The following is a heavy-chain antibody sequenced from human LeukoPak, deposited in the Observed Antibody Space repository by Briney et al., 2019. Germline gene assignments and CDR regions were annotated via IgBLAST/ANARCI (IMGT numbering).Heavy chain of an antibody. D-gene: IGHD3-10*01. Sequence: SVKVSCKASGGTFSSYAISWVRQAPGQGLEWMGRIIPIFGTANYAQKFQGRVTITTDESTSTAYIELSSLRSDDTAVYYCARDPHHYYGQVGQPYFDYWGQGTLVTVSS. V-gene: IGHV1-69*05. J-gene: IGHJ4*02. CDR3: ARDPHHYYGQVGQPYFDY. CDR1: GGTFSSYA. CDR2: IIPIFGTA.